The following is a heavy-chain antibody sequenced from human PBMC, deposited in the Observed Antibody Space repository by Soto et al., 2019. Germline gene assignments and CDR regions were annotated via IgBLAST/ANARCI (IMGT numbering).Heavy chain of an antibody. CDR1: GFTFGDYA. CDR2: ITWNGGNI. CDR3: AKDVRLYDYGMDV. Sequence: EVHLVESGGDLVQPGRSLGFSCAASGFTFGDYAMHWVRQAPGKGLEWVSGITWNGGNIGYADSVKGRFTISRDNAKNSLYLQMNSLRAEDTALYYCAKDVRLYDYGMDVWGQGTTVTVSS. D-gene: IGHD3-3*01. J-gene: IGHJ6*02. V-gene: IGHV3-9*01.